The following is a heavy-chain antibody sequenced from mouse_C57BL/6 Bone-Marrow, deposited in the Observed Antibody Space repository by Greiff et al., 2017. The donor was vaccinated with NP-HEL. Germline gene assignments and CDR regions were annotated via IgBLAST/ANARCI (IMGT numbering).Heavy chain of an antibody. CDR1: GYTFTDYY. D-gene: IGHD1-1*01. J-gene: IGHJ2*01. V-gene: IGHV1-26*01. CDR2: INPNNGGT. Sequence: EVQLQQSGPELVKPGASVKISCKASGYTFTDYYMNWVKQSHGKSLEWIGDINPNNGGTSYNQKFKGKATLTVDKSSSTAYMELRSLTSEDSAVYYCAREVPKVPEIRYYGIDYWGQGTTLTVSS. CDR3: AREVPKVPEIRYYGIDY.